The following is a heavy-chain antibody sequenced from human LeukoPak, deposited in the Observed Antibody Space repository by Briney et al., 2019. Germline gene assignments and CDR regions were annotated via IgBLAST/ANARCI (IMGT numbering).Heavy chain of an antibody. Sequence: ASVKVSCKASGYTFTSHGISWVRQAPGQGLEWMGGIIPIFGTANYAQKFQGRVTITADESTSTAYMELSSLRSEDTAVYYCARAFPNYGSGSYWDYWGQGTLVTVSS. CDR3: ARAFPNYGSGSYWDY. CDR2: IIPIFGTA. J-gene: IGHJ4*02. D-gene: IGHD3-10*01. CDR1: GYTFTSHG. V-gene: IGHV1-69*13.